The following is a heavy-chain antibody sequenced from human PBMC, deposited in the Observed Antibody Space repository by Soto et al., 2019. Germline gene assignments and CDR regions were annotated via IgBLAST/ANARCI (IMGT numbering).Heavy chain of an antibody. CDR1: GFMFSSDW. D-gene: IGHD1-26*01. Sequence: GGSLRLSCAASGFMFSSDWMHWVRQAPGKGLVWVANIKQDGSEKYYVDSVKGRFTISRDNSKNTLYLQMTNLRPEDTALYYRASYQVSGIIAGGNFWGQGTLVTVSS. V-gene: IGHV3-7*01. CDR3: ASYQVSGIIAGGNF. J-gene: IGHJ4*02. CDR2: IKQDGSEK.